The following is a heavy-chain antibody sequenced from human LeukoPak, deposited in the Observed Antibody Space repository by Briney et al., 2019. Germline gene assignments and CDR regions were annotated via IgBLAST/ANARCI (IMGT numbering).Heavy chain of an antibody. D-gene: IGHD2-15*01. J-gene: IGHJ4*02. V-gene: IGHV3-7*01. Sequence: GGSLRLSCAASGFTFSNYAMSWVRQAPGKGLEWVANIKQDGSGKYYVDSVKGRFTISRGNAKNSLYLQMNSLRAEDTAVYYCARDEGRDELLEVWGQGTLVTVSS. CDR3: ARDEGRDELLEV. CDR1: GFTFSNYA. CDR2: IKQDGSGK.